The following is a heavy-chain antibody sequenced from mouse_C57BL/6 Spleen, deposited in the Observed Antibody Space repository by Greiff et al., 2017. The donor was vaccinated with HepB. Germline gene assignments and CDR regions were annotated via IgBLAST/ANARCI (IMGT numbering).Heavy chain of an antibody. CDR1: GYTFTSYW. V-gene: IGHV1-69*01. CDR3: ARRFDGYSDY. D-gene: IGHD2-3*01. J-gene: IGHJ2*01. Sequence: VKLQQPGAELVMPGASVKLSCKASGYTFTSYWMHWVKQRPGQGLEWIGEIDPSDSYTNYNQKFKGKSTLTVDKSSSTAYMQLSSLTSEDSAVYYCARRFDGYSDYWGQGTTLTVSS. CDR2: IDPSDSYT.